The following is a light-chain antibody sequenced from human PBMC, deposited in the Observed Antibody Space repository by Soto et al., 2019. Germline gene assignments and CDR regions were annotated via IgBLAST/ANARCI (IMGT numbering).Light chain of an antibody. J-gene: IGKJ2*01. CDR2: GAS. V-gene: IGKV3-20*01. CDR1: QSVSSSY. CDR3: QQYGGAPYT. Sequence: EIVLTQSPGTLSLSPGERATLSCRASQSVSSSYLAWYQQKPGQAPRLLIYGASSRATGIPDMFSGSGSGTDFTLTISRLEPEDFAVYYCQQYGGAPYTFGQGTKLEIK.